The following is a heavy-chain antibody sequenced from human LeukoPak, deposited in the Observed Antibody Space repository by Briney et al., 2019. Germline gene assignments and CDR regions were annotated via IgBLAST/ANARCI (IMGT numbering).Heavy chain of an antibody. CDR2: MNPNSGNT. Sequence: ASVKVSCKASGYTFTSYDINWVRQAPGQGLEWMGWMNPNSGNTGYAQKFQGRVTMTRNTSISTAYMELSSLRSEDTAVYYCATTPRYYDFWSGYYWRSDGMDVWGQGTTVTVSS. V-gene: IGHV1-8*01. CDR3: ATTPRYYDFWSGYYWRSDGMDV. CDR1: GYTFTSYD. J-gene: IGHJ6*02. D-gene: IGHD3-3*01.